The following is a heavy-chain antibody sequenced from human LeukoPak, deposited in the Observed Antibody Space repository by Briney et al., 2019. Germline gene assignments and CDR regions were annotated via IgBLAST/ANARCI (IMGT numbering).Heavy chain of an antibody. Sequence: GGSLRLSCTASGFTFGDYAMSWVRQAPGKGLEWVGFIRSKAYGGTTEYAASVKGRFTISRDDSKSIAYLQMNSLKIEDTAVYYCATDLGSMYGLSYWGQGTLVTVSS. CDR1: GFTFGDYA. CDR3: ATDLGSMYGLSY. V-gene: IGHV3-49*04. J-gene: IGHJ4*02. CDR2: IRSKAYGGTT. D-gene: IGHD2-8*01.